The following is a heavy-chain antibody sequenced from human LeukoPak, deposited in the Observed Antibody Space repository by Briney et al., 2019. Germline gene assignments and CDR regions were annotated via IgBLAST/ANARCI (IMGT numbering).Heavy chain of an antibody. CDR3: ARSVTSGSCIVDY. CDR1: GYSFTSHY. V-gene: IGHV1-46*01. J-gene: IGHJ4*02. D-gene: IGHD3-10*01. Sequence: GASVKVSCKASGYSFTSHYMHWVRQAPGQGLEWMGIINPSGGTTTYTQKFQGRVTMTSDTSTSTVYMELSSLRSEDTAVYFCARSVTSGSCIVDYWGQGTLVTVSS. CDR2: INPSGGTT.